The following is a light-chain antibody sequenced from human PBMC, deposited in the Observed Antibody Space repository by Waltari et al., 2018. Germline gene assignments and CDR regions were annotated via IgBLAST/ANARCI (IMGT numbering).Light chain of an antibody. Sequence: QSVLTQPPSASGTPGQRVTISCSGSSSNIGSNTVNWYQQLPGTAPKLLFYSTNQRPSGVPDRYSGSKSGTSASLAISGLQSEDEADYYCAAWDDSLNGYVFGTVTKVTVL. V-gene: IGLV1-44*01. CDR2: STN. J-gene: IGLJ1*01. CDR3: AAWDDSLNGYV. CDR1: SSNIGSNT.